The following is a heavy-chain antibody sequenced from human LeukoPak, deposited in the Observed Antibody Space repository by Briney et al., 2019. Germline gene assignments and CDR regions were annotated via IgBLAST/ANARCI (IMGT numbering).Heavy chain of an antibody. V-gene: IGHV3-23*01. CDR1: GFTFSSFA. D-gene: IGHD6-13*01. Sequence: GGSLGLSCAASGFTFSSFAMGWVRQAPGKGLQWVSSISGRDGSTYYAASVKGRFTISRDNSKNTLYLQMNSLRHEDTAVYYCATTGYSNRNYWGQGTLVTVSS. CDR2: ISGRDGST. CDR3: ATTGYSNRNY. J-gene: IGHJ4*02.